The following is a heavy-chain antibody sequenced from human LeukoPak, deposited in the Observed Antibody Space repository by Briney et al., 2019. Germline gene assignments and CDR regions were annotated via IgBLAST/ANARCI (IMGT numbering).Heavy chain of an antibody. CDR2: ISGSGGST. D-gene: IGHD3-3*01. CDR1: GFTFSSYA. J-gene: IGHJ4*02. CDR3: AKDRVSYDFWSGYLSDY. Sequence: GGSIRLSCAASGFTFSSYAMSWVRQAPGKGLEWVSAISGSGGSTYYADSVKGRFTISRDNSKNTLYLQMNSLRAEDTAVYYCAKDRVSYDFWSGYLSDYWGQGTLVTVSS. V-gene: IGHV3-23*01.